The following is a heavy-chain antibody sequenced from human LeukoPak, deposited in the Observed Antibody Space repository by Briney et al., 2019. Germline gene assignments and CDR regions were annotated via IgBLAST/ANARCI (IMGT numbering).Heavy chain of an antibody. V-gene: IGHV5-51*01. Sequence: GESLKISCNASAYTFTHQWIGRVRQKSGSGLEWMGIIYPRDSDTRYSPSFQGHVSISADTSINTAYLEWSRLEASDTAIYYCARQSDVIGAIWGQGTLVTVSS. CDR1: AYTFTHQW. D-gene: IGHD3-10*01. J-gene: IGHJ4*02. CDR2: IYPRDSDT. CDR3: ARQSDVIGAI.